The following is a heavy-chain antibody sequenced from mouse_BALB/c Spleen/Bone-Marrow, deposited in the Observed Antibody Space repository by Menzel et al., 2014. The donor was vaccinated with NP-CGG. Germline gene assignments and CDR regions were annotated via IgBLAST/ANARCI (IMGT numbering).Heavy chain of an antibody. CDR3: ARLGYDVALDY. D-gene: IGHD2-14*01. CDR2: ISTYSGNT. V-gene: IGHV1-67*01. J-gene: IGHJ4*01. CDR1: GYRFADYA. Sequence: VQLPLSGPELVRPWVSVKISCKGSGYRFADYAMHWVKQSHAKCLEWIGVISTYSGNTNYNQKFMGKATMTEDKSSITAYMELARSTSEDSAIYYCARLGYDVALDYWGLGSSVTVAS.